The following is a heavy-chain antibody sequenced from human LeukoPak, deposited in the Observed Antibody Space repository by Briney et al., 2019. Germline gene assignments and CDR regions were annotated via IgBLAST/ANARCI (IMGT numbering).Heavy chain of an antibody. Sequence: VGSLRLSCAASGFTFDDYTMHWVRQAPGKALEWLSLISWDGGSTYYADSVKGRFTISRDNSKNSLYLQMNSLRTEDTALYYCANDTSIAARPGAFDIWGQGTMVTVSS. CDR2: ISWDGGST. J-gene: IGHJ3*02. CDR1: GFTFDDYT. V-gene: IGHV3-43*01. CDR3: ANDTSIAARPGAFDI. D-gene: IGHD6-6*01.